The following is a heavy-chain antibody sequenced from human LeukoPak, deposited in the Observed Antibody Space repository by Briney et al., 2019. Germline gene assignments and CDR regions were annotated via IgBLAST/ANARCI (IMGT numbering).Heavy chain of an antibody. V-gene: IGHV3-21*01. CDR3: ARGDRVLRYFDWLFYFDY. D-gene: IGHD3-9*01. CDR2: ISSSSSYI. J-gene: IGHJ4*02. CDR1: GFTFSSYS. Sequence: GGSLRLSCAASGFTFSSYSMNWVRQAPGKGLEWVSSISSSSSYIYYADPVKGRFTISRDNAKNSLYLQMNSLRAEDTAVYYCARGDRVLRYFDWLFYFDYWGQGTLVTVSS.